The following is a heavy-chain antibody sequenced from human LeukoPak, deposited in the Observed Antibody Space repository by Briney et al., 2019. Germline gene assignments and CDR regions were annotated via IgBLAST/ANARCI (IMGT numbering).Heavy chain of an antibody. CDR1: GFTFSSYA. D-gene: IGHD4-23*01. CDR2: ISYDGSNK. V-gene: IGHV3-30-3*01. CDR3: ANGGNSLPGY. J-gene: IGHJ4*02. Sequence: PGGSLRLSCAASGFTFSSYAMHWVRQAPGKGLEWVAVISYDGSNKYYADSVKGRFTNSRDNSKNTLYLQMNSLRAEDTAVYYCANGGNSLPGYWGQGTLVTVSS.